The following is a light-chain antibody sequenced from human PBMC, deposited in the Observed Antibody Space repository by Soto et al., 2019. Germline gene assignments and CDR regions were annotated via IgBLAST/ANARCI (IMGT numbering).Light chain of an antibody. Sequence: QSVLTQPPSASGTPGQRVTISCSGSSSNIGSNTVNWFQQVPGTAPKVLIYTNNQRPSGVPDRFSGSKSGTSASLAISGLQSEDEADYYCAAWDDSLSGGVFGGGTKLTVL. J-gene: IGLJ3*02. V-gene: IGLV1-44*01. CDR2: TNN. CDR3: AAWDDSLSGGV. CDR1: SSNIGSNT.